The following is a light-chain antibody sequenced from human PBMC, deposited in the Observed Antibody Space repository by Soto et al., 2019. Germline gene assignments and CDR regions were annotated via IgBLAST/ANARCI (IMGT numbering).Light chain of an antibody. CDR1: SRDVGGYSY. V-gene: IGLV2-8*01. Sequence: QSALTQPPSASGSPGQSVTISCTGTSRDVGGYSYVSWYQQHPGKAPKLMIYEVSKLASGVPDRFSGSKSGNTASLTVSGLQAEDEADYYCSSYARKQGVVFGGGTTVNVL. J-gene: IGLJ2*01. CDR3: SSYARKQGVV. CDR2: EVS.